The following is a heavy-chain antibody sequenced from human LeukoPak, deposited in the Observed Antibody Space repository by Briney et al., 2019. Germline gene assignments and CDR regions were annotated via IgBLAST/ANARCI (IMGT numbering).Heavy chain of an antibody. V-gene: IGHV3-23*01. D-gene: IGHD2-21*02. CDR1: GFTFSDYA. Sequence: KTGGSLRLSCAASGFTFSDYAMSWVRQAPGKGLEWVSGISGSGGSTKYADSVEGRFTISRDNSKNTVYLQMNSLRAEDTAVYYCAKGHIVVVTAIFFDYWGQGTLVTVSS. CDR3: AKGHIVVVTAIFFDY. J-gene: IGHJ4*02. CDR2: ISGSGGST.